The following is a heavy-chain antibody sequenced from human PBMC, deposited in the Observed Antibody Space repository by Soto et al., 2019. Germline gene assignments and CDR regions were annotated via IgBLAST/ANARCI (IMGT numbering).Heavy chain of an antibody. CDR3: ARDTLWFGESQSISGGMGV. D-gene: IGHD3-10*01. J-gene: IGHJ6*02. Sequence: QVQLQESGPGLVKPSETLSLTCTVSGGSISSYYWSWIRQPPGKGLEWIGYIYYSGSTNYNPSLKSRVTISVDTSKNQFSLKLSSVTAADTAVYYCARDTLWFGESQSISGGMGVWGQGTTVTVSS. CDR1: GGSISSYY. V-gene: IGHV4-59*01. CDR2: IYYSGST.